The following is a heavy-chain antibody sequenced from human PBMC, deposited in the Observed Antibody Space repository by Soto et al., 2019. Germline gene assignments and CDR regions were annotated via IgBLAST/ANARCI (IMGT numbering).Heavy chain of an antibody. CDR3: ARPYCSGGSCGAFDI. D-gene: IGHD2-15*01. CDR1: GFTFSSYG. CDR2: IWYDGSNK. Sequence: PGRSLRLSCAASGFTFSSYGMHWVRQAPGKGLEWVAVIWYDGSNKYYADSVKGRFTISRDNSKNTLYLQMNSLRAEDTAVYYCARPYCSGGSCGAFDIWGQGTMVTVSS. V-gene: IGHV3-33*01. J-gene: IGHJ3*02.